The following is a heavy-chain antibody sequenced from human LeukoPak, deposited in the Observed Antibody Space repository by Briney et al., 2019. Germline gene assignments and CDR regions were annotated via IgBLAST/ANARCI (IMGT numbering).Heavy chain of an antibody. J-gene: IGHJ4*02. CDR1: GDSINTYY. Sequence: PSETLSLTCTVSGDSINTYYWSWIRQPPGKGLEWIGYIYYRVTSDYNPSLKSRVTMSVDMSTSQISLKLSSVTAADTAVYYCARAVGGDGSGSLWGPGTRVTVSS. V-gene: IGHV4-59*01. CDR3: ARAVGGDGSGSL. D-gene: IGHD3-10*01. CDR2: IYYRVTS.